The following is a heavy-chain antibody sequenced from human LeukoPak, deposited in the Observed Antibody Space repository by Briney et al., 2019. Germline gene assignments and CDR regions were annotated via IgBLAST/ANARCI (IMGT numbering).Heavy chain of an antibody. Sequence: YYADSVKGRFTISRGNAKNTLYLQMNSLRAEDTAVYYCAKSEITMVRGATYYFDYWGQGTLVTVSS. D-gene: IGHD3-10*01. V-gene: IGHV3-23*01. J-gene: IGHJ4*02. CDR3: AKSEITMVRGATYYFDY.